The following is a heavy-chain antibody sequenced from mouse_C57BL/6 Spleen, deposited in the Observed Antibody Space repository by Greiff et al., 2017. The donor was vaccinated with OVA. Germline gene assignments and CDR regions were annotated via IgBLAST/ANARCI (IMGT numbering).Heavy chain of an antibody. Sequence: EVKVEESGGGLVKPGGSLKLSCAASGFTFSSYAMSWVRQTPEKRLEWVATISDGGSYTYYPDNVKGRFTISRDNAKNNLYLQMSHLKSEDTAMYYCARVIDGYSYYFDYWGQGTTLTVSS. CDR2: ISDGGSYT. CDR3: ARVIDGYSYYFDY. CDR1: GFTFSSYA. D-gene: IGHD2-3*01. J-gene: IGHJ2*01. V-gene: IGHV5-4*03.